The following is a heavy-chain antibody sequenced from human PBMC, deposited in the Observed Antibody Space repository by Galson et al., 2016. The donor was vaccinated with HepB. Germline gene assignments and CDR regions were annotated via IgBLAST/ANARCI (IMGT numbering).Heavy chain of an antibody. J-gene: IGHJ4*02. CDR1: GDSISSNNW. CDR2: MYHSGYT. V-gene: IGHV4-4*02. CDR3: ARRVSHCSSPSCLLDY. Sequence: SETLSLTCAVSGDSISSNNWWSWVRQPPGKGLEWIGEMYHSGYTNYNPSLKSRVSVSVDTSKNQNSLKLTSLTAADTAVYYCARRVSHCSSPSCLLDYWGQGTPVTVSS. D-gene: IGHD2-2*01.